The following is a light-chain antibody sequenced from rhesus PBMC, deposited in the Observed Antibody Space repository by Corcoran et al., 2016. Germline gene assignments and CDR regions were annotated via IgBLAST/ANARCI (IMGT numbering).Light chain of an antibody. CDR1: QGISRW. V-gene: IGKV1S4*01. CDR3: QQHHSYPRT. J-gene: IGKJ1*01. CDR2: GAS. Sequence: IQMTQSPSSLSASVGDRVTITCQASQGISRWLAWYQQKPGKAPTLLIYGASRLQSGAPSRFSGSGSGTDFTLTICSLQPEDFATYFCQQHHSYPRTFGQGTRVEI.